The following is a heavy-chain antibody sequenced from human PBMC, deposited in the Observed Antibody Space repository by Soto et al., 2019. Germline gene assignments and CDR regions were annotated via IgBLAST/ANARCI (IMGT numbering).Heavy chain of an antibody. J-gene: IGHJ5*02. V-gene: IGHV4-39*01. Sequence: QVQLQESGPGLVKPSETLSLTCSVSGDSISSSSQYWGWIRQPPGKGLEWIGRIHYSGTSYYNPSLKSRVTIFVDTYKIQLSLKLSSVTAADTAVYYCARHWIAGSSIPWGQGTLVTVSS. CDR3: ARHWIAGSSIP. CDR1: GDSISSSSQY. CDR2: IHYSGTS. D-gene: IGHD2-21*01.